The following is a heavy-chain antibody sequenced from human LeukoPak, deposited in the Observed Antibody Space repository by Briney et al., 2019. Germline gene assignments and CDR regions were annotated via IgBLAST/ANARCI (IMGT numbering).Heavy chain of an antibody. Sequence: SETLSLTCAVYGGSFSGYYWSWIRQPPGKGLEWIGEINHSGSTNYNPSLKSRVTISVDTSKNQFSLKLSSVTAADTAVYYCARQLLRISAFDIWGQGTMVTVSS. CDR1: GGSFSGYY. V-gene: IGHV4-34*01. CDR3: ARQLLRISAFDI. D-gene: IGHD2-2*01. J-gene: IGHJ3*02. CDR2: INHSGST.